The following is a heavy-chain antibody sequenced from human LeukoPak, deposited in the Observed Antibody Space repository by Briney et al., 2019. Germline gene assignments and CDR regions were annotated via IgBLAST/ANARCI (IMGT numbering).Heavy chain of an antibody. D-gene: IGHD6-6*01. V-gene: IGHV4-59*01. CDR2: ISYTGST. CDR1: GGSISSYY. J-gene: IGHJ4*02. CDR3: ARDEYSSSHLDY. Sequence: PSETLSLTCSVSGGSISSYYWSWIRQPPGKGLEWIGYISYTGSTSYNPSLKSRVTVSVDTSKNQFSLKLSSVTAADTAVYYCARDEYSSSHLDYWGQGTLVTVSS.